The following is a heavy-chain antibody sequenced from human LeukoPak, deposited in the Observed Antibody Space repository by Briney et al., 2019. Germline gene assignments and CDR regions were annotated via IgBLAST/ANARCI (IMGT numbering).Heavy chain of an antibody. J-gene: IGHJ6*03. CDR1: GYIFTNFG. V-gene: IGHV1-69*13. D-gene: IGHD3-10*01. CDR3: ARRIYGSGSYGLDYYYMDV. CDR2: IIPIFGTA. Sequence: ASVKVSCKASGYIFTNFGISWVRQARGQGLEWMGGIIPIFGTANYAQKFQGRVTITADESTSTAYMELSSLRSEDTAAYYCARRIYGSGSYGLDYYYMDVWGKGTTVTISS.